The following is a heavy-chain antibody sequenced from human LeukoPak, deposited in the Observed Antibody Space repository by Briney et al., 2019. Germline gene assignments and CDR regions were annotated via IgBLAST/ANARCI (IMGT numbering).Heavy chain of an antibody. CDR2: IYHSGST. V-gene: IGHV4-30-2*01. J-gene: IGHJ4*02. CDR1: GGSISSGGYS. D-gene: IGHD4-23*01. CDR3: ARVGVDYGGGAVLFDY. Sequence: SETLSLTCAVSGGSISSGGYSWSWIRQPPGKGLEWIGYIYHSGSTYYNPSLKSRVTISVDRSKNQFSLKLSSVSAADTAVYYCARVGVDYGGGAVLFDYWGQGTLVTVSS.